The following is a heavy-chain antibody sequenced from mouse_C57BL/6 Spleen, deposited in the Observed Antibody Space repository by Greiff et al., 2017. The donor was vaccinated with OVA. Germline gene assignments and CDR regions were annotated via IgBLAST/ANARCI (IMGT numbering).Heavy chain of an antibody. CDR3: ARLQLHYYAMDY. CDR1: GFTFSSYT. D-gene: IGHD4-1*02. Sequence: EVQRVESGGGLVKPGGSLKLSCAASGFTFSSYTMSWVRQTPEKRLEWVATISGGGGNTYYPDSVKGRFTISRDNAKNTLYLQISSLRSEDTALYYCARLQLHYYAMDYWGQGTSVTVSS. CDR2: ISGGGGNT. J-gene: IGHJ4*01. V-gene: IGHV5-9*01.